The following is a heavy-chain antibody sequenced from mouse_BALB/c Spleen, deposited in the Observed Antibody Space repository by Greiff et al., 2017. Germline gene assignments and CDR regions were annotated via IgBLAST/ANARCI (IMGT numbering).Heavy chain of an antibody. CDR1: GYTFTSYW. J-gene: IGHJ4*01. Sequence: VKLQQSGAELAKPGASVKMSCKASGYTFTSYWMHWVKQRPGQGLEWIGYINPSTGYTEYNQKFKDKATLTADKSSSTAYMQLSSLTSEDSAVYYCARGYGNDAMDYWGQGTSVTVSS. CDR3: ARGYGNDAMDY. D-gene: IGHD2-10*02. V-gene: IGHV1-7*01. CDR2: INPSTGYT.